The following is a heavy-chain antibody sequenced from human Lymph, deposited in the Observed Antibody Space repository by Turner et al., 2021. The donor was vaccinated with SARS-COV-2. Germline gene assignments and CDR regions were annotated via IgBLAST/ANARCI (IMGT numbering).Heavy chain of an antibody. CDR1: GGSMNNNY. Sequence: QVQLQESGPRLVKPLETLSLTCTVSGGSMNNNYWSWIRQPPGKRLEWIGFIFYRGSTNYNPSLKSRVTRSVDTSENQFSLKLTSVTAADTAIYYCARQTVNNWVDPWGQGTLVTVSS. J-gene: IGHJ5*02. CDR3: ARQTVNNWVDP. D-gene: IGHD2-21*02. V-gene: IGHV4-59*01. CDR2: IFYRGST.